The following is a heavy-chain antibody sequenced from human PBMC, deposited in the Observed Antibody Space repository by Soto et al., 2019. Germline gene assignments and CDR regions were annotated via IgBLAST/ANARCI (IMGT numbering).Heavy chain of an antibody. D-gene: IGHD1-26*01. V-gene: IGHV3-11*06. CDR2: ISSSSSYT. Sequence: GGPLRLSCAASGFTFSDHYMSWIRQAPGKGLEWVSYISSSSSYTNYADSVKGRFTISRDNAKNSLYLQMNSLRAEDTAVYYCARTTLGIENWFDPWGQGTLVTVSS. J-gene: IGHJ5*02. CDR1: GFTFSDHY. CDR3: ARTTLGIENWFDP.